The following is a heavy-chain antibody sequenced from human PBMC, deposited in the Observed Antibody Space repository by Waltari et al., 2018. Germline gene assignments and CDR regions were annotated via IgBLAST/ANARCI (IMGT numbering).Heavy chain of an antibody. D-gene: IGHD3-22*01. Sequence: EVQVLESGGGLVQPGGSLRLTCAASGFIFNKYAINWVRQAPGKGRGWVLGINGYGDKTYYADSVRGRFTLSRDNSRNTLSLQMNSLRAEDTAVYYCAKAHFYDTSGYIEQWGQGTLVTVSS. V-gene: IGHV3-23*01. CDR2: INGYGDKT. J-gene: IGHJ4*02. CDR3: AKAHFYDTSGYIEQ. CDR1: GFIFNKYA.